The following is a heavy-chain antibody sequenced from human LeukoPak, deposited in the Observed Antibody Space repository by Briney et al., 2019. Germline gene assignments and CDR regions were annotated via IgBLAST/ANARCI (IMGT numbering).Heavy chain of an antibody. CDR1: GFTFSSYA. CDR3: AKDPPLLWFGELLSSYFDY. D-gene: IGHD3-10*01. J-gene: IGHJ4*02. CDR2: ISGSGGST. V-gene: IGHV3-23*01. Sequence: GGSLRLSCAVSGFTFSSYAMSWVRQAPGKGLEWVTAISGSGGSTYYADSVKGRFTISRDNSKNTLYLQMNSLRAEDTAVYYCAKDPPLLWFGELLSSYFDYWGQGTLVTVSS.